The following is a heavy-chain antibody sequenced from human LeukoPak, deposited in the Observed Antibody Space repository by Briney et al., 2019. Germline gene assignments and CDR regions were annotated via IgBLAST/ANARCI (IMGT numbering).Heavy chain of an antibody. CDR2: IKQDGSEK. J-gene: IGHJ6*04. CDR3: AELGITMIGGV. V-gene: IGHV3-7*01. Sequence: GGSLRLSCVAFGFTFSSRDWMTWVRQAPGKGLEWVANIKQDGSEKNYVDSVKGRFTISRDNAKNSVDLQMNSLRAEDTAVYYCAELGITMIGGVWGKGTTVTISS. D-gene: IGHD3-10*02. CDR1: GFTFSSRDW.